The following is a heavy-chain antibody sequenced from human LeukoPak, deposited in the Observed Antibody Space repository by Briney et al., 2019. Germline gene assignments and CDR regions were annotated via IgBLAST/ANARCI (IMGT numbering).Heavy chain of an antibody. CDR3: ARDGTAPGLYFDL. V-gene: IGHV3-7*01. D-gene: IGHD6-13*01. CDR1: GFTFTDYW. Sequence: GGSLRLSCAVSGFTFTDYWMNWVRQAPGQGLEWVASIRQDGAEKYYVDSVKGRFPISRDNTKKSLYLQMSALRAEDTASYFCARDGTAPGLYFDLWGQGTLVTVSS. CDR2: IRQDGAEK. J-gene: IGHJ4*01.